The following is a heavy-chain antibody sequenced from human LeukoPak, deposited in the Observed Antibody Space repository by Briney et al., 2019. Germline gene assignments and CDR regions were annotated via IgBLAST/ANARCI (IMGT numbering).Heavy chain of an antibody. J-gene: IGHJ5*02. CDR2: IYYSGST. D-gene: IGHD2-2*01. CDR3: ARAPVVPAAASPGWFDP. V-gene: IGHV4-30-4*01. Sequence: PSQTLSLTCTVPGGSISSGDYYWSWIRQPPGKGLEWIGYIYYSGSTYYNPSLKSRVTISVDTSKNQFSLKLSSVTAADTAVYYCARAPVVPAAASPGWFDPWGQGTPVTVSS. CDR1: GGSISSGDYY.